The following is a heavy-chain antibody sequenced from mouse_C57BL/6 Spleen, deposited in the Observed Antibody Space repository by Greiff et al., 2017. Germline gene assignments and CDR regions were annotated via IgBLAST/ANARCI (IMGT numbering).Heavy chain of an antibody. Sequence: EVKLVESGGGLVKPGGSLKLSCAASGFTFSSYAMSWVRQTPEKRLEWVATISDGGSYTYYPDNVKGRFTISRDNAKNNLYLQMSHLKSEDTAMYYCAREDSKGAMDYWGQGTSVTVSS. CDR3: AREDSKGAMDY. CDR1: GFTFSSYA. D-gene: IGHD2-5*01. V-gene: IGHV5-4*01. J-gene: IGHJ4*01. CDR2: ISDGGSYT.